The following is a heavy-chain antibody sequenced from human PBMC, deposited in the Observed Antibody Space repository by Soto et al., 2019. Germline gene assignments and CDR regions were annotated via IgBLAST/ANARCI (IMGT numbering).Heavy chain of an antibody. CDR2: INPSGGST. D-gene: IGHD3-10*01. J-gene: IGHJ4*02. V-gene: IGHV1-46*01. Sequence: ASVKVSCKASGYTFTSYYMHWVRQAPGQGLEWMGIINPSGGSTSYAQKFQGRVTMTRDTSTSTVYMELGSLRSEDTAVYYCARELEGYYYGSGSYYTGFDYWGQGTLVTVSS. CDR1: GYTFTSYY. CDR3: ARELEGYYYGSGSYYTGFDY.